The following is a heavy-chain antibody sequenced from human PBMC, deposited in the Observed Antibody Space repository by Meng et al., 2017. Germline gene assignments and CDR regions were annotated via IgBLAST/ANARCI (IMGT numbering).Heavy chain of an antibody. J-gene: IGHJ4*02. CDR2: ISYDGRNK. D-gene: IGHD6-13*01. CDR1: GFTFSSYA. V-gene: IGHV3-30*01. CDR3: ARGPGIAAEKLFDY. Sequence: VGMGGGVVQPGRSLGLPCAASGFTFSSYAMHWVRQAPGKGLEWVAVISYDGRNKYYADSVKGRFTISRDNSKNTLYLQMNSLRAEDTAVYYCARGPGIAAEKLFDYWGQGTLVTVSS.